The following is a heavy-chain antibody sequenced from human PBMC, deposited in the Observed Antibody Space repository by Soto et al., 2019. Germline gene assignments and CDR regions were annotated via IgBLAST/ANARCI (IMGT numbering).Heavy chain of an antibody. CDR3: AASIAVPVDFDY. Sequence: GGSLRLSXAASGFTFGFYTVTWVRQAPGKGLEWVSSISATSSSIYYGDSMRGRFTISRDNARNSLSLQMNSLRAEDTALYYCAASIAVPVDFDYWGRGTLVTVSS. CDR2: ISATSSSI. CDR1: GFTFGFYT. J-gene: IGHJ4*02. V-gene: IGHV3-21*01. D-gene: IGHD6-19*01.